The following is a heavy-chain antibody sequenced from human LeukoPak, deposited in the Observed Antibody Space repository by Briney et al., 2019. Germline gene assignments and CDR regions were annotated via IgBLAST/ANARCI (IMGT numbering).Heavy chain of an antibody. CDR1: GFTFSGYD. CDR3: AKDQGYYDSSGYYFDY. D-gene: IGHD3-22*01. J-gene: IGHJ4*02. Sequence: GGSLRLSCAASGFTFSGYDMSWVRQAPGKGLEWVSYTSSSSSTIYYADSVKGRFTISRDDAKNSLYLQMNSLRAEDTAVYYCAKDQGYYDSSGYYFDYWGQGTLVTVSS. CDR2: TSSSSSTI. V-gene: IGHV3-48*04.